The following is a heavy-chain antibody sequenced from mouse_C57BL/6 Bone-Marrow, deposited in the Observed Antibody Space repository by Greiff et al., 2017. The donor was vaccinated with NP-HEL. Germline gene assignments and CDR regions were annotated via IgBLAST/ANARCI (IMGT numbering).Heavy chain of an antibody. CDR1: GYTFTSYG. CDR2: IYPRSGNT. Sequence: QVQLKQSGAELARPGASVKLSCKASGYTFTSYGISWVKQRTGQGLEWIGEIYPRSGNTYYNEKFKGKATLTADKSSSTAYMELRSLTSEDSAVYFCARSSYYYGSSYNYAMDYWGQGTSVTVSS. V-gene: IGHV1-81*01. CDR3: ARSSYYYGSSYNYAMDY. J-gene: IGHJ4*01. D-gene: IGHD1-1*01.